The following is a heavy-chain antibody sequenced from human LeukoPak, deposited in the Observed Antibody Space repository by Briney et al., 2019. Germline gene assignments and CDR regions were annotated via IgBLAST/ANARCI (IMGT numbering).Heavy chain of an antibody. CDR2: IYTSGST. J-gene: IGHJ4*02. CDR3: ARERGVTYYYGSGSYPDY. D-gene: IGHD3-10*01. CDR1: GVSISSDGYY. Sequence: SQTLSLTCTVSGVSISSDGYYSSWIRQPAGKGLEWIGRIYTSGSTNYNPSLKSRVTISVDTATNQFSLKLSSVTAADTAVYYCARERGVTYYYGSGSYPDYWGQGTLVAVSS. V-gene: IGHV4-61*02.